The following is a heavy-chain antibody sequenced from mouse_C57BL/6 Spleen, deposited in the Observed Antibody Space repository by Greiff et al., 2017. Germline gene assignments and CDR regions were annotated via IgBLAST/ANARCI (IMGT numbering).Heavy chain of an antibody. D-gene: IGHD1-1*01. J-gene: IGHJ3*01. Sequence: EVTLVESGGGLVQPGGSLSLSCAASGFTFTDYYMSWVRQPPGKALEWLGFIRNKANGYTTEYSGSVKGRFTISRDNSQSILYLQMNALRAEDSATYYCARYNYGSSYVAYWGQGTLVTVSA. CDR3: ARYNYGSSYVAY. V-gene: IGHV7-3*01. CDR2: IRNKANGYTT. CDR1: GFTFTDYY.